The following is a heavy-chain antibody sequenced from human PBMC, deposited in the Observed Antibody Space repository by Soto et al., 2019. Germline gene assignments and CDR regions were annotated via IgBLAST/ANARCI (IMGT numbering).Heavy chain of an antibody. CDR2: ISYDGSNK. CDR1: GFTFSSYG. J-gene: IGHJ4*02. V-gene: IGHV3-30*18. CDR3: AKDRSELDY. Sequence: QVQLVESGGGVVQPGRSLSLSYAASGFTFSSYGRHWVRQAPGKGLEWVAVISYDGSNKYYADSVKGRFTISRDNSKNTLYLQMNSLRAEDTAVYYCAKDRSELDYWGQGTLVTVSS.